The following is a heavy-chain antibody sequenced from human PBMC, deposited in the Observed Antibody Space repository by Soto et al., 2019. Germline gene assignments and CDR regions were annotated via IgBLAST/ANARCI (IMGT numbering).Heavy chain of an antibody. CDR1: GGSIGSYY. D-gene: IGHD3-9*01. J-gene: IGHJ5*02. CDR2: IYYSGST. CDR3: ARGGPEEDDFFTGYYNFSSEP. Sequence: PSETLSLTCTVSGGSIGSYYWSWIRQPPGKGLEWIGHIYYSGSTNYNPSLKSRVTISVDKSKNQFSLKLSSVTAADTAVYYCARGGPEEDDFFTGYYNFSSEPCCPASRVTVPS. V-gene: IGHV4-59*01.